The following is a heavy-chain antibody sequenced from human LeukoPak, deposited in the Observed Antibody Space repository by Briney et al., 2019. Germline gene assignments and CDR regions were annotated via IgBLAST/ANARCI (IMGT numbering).Heavy chain of an antibody. CDR1: GFTKYS. V-gene: IGHV3-21*03. D-gene: IGHD3-22*01. CDR3: ASGINYYDSSGYDC. J-gene: IGHJ4*02. Sequence: GGSLRLSCAASGFTKYSMNWVRQAPGKGLEWVSSISSSGTYMYYADSVKGRFTTSGDNAKNSLYLQMNSLRAEDTAVYYCASGINYYDSSGYDCWGQGTLVTVSS. CDR2: ISSSGTYM.